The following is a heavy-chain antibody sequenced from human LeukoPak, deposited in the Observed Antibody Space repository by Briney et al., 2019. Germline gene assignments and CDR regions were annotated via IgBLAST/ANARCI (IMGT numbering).Heavy chain of an antibody. CDR3: ASSSSTGYYMDV. CDR1: GFTFSSYS. CDR2: ISSSSSYI. J-gene: IGHJ6*03. Sequence: GGSLRLSCAASGFTFSSYSMNWVRQAPGKGLEWVSSISSSSSYIYYADSVKGRFTISRDNAKNPLYLQMNSLRAEDTAVYYCASSSSTGYYMDVWGKGTTVTVSS. V-gene: IGHV3-21*01. D-gene: IGHD6-6*01.